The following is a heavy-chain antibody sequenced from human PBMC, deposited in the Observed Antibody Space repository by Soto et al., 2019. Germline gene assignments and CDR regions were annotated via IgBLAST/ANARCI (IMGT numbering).Heavy chain of an antibody. J-gene: IGHJ6*02. CDR1: GGTFSSYA. V-gene: IGHV1-69*13. D-gene: IGHD3-9*01. Sequence: GASVKVSCKASGGTFSSYAISWVRQAPGQGLEWMGGIIPIFDTANYAQKFQGRVTITADESTSTAYMELSSLRSEDTAVYYCAADDILTGYYYYYYGMDVWGQGTTVTVSS. CDR3: AADDILTGYYYYYYGMDV. CDR2: IIPIFDTA.